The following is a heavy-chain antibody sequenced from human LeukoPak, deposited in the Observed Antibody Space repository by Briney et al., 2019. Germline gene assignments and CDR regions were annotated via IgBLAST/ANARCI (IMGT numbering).Heavy chain of an antibody. CDR1: GFSFSDYT. D-gene: IGHD5-18*01. J-gene: IGHJ4*02. CDR2: ISSSSSYI. V-gene: IGHV3-21*01. Sequence: GGSLRLSCAGSGFSFSDYTMNWVRQAPGKGLEWVSSISSSSSYIYYADSVKGRFTISRDNAKNSLYLQMNSLRAEDTAVYYCARYSYGYFDYWGQGTLVTVSS. CDR3: ARYSYGYFDY.